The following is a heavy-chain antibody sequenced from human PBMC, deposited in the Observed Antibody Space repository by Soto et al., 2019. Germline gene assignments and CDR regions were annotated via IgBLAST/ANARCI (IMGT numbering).Heavy chain of an antibody. J-gene: IGHJ6*02. V-gene: IGHV3-33*01. Sequence: QVPLVESGGGVVQPGKSLRLACVASGFTFSSHGMHWVRQAPGKGLEWVAVIWYDGSKQEYADSVKGRFTISRDNSKNTVYLQMSSLRAEGTAVYYCARADIGTYGMAVWGQGTTVTVSS. CDR2: IWYDGSKQ. CDR3: ARADIGTYGMAV. CDR1: GFTFSSHG. D-gene: IGHD2-15*01.